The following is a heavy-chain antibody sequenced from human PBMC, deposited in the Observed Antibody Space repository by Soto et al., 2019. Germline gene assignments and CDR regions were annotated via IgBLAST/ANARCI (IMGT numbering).Heavy chain of an antibody. D-gene: IGHD2-2*01. CDR1: GDSVSSNSAA. CDR3: ARGGEFGRSTRCPESMDV. CDR2: TYYRSKWYN. J-gene: IGHJ6*02. Sequence: PSQTLSLTCAISGDSVSSNSAAWNWIRQSPSRGLEWLGRTYYRSKWYNDYAVSVKSRITINPDTSKNQFSLQLNSVTPEDTAVIYCARGGEFGRSTRCPESMDVWGDGTTVTV. V-gene: IGHV6-1*01.